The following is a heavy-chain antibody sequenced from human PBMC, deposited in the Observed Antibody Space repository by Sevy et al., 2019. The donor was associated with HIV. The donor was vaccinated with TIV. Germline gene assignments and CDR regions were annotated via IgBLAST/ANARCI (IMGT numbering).Heavy chain of an antibody. V-gene: IGHV3-7*03. CDR2: IKQDGSEN. CDR3: ARVGRRDAFDI. Sequence: GGCLRLSCAASGFTFSSYWMSWVRQAPGKGLEWVANIKQDGSENYYVDSVKGRFTISRDNAKNSLYLQMNSLRAEDTAVYYCARVGRRDAFDIWGQGTMVTVSS. CDR1: GFTFSSYW. J-gene: IGHJ3*02. D-gene: IGHD3-10*01.